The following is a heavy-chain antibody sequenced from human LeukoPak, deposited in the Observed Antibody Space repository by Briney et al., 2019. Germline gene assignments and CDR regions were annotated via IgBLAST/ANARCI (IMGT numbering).Heavy chain of an antibody. CDR3: AREGGDHNYKYERYLDS. J-gene: IGHJ4*02. V-gene: IGHV3-21*01. CDR1: GFTFSSYS. D-gene: IGHD1-20*01. CDR2: ISGNAIYI. Sequence: GGSLRLSCAASGFTFSSYSMNWVRQAPGKGLEWVSSISGNAIYIDYADSVKGRFTISRDNAKNSLYLQLNSLRAEDTAVYYCAREGGDHNYKYERYLDSWGQGTLVIVSS.